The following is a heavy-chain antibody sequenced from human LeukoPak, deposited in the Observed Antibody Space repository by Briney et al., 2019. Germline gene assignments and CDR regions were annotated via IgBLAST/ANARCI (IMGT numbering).Heavy chain of an antibody. CDR3: ARDRYYDSSGYTDY. J-gene: IGHJ4*02. D-gene: IGHD3-22*01. V-gene: IGHV3-33*01. Sequence: GGSLRLSCAASGFTFSSYGMPWVRQAPGKGLEWVAVIWYDGSNKYYADSVKGRFTISRDNSKNTLYLQMNSLRAEDTAVYYCARDRYYDSSGYTDYWGQGTLVTVSS. CDR1: GFTFSSYG. CDR2: IWYDGSNK.